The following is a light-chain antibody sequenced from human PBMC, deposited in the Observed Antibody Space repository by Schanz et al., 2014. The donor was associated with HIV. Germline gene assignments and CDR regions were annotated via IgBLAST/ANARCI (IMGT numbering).Light chain of an antibody. CDR3: QQYGSSPT. J-gene: IGKJ1*01. Sequence: TVLTQSPGTLSLSPGETVTLSCRASQSVSSNFLAWYQQKPGQPPRLLIYGASKRGTGIPDRFSGSGSGTDFTLTISRLEPEDSAVYYCQQYGSSPTFGQGTRVEIK. CDR1: QSVSSNF. CDR2: GAS. V-gene: IGKV3-20*01.